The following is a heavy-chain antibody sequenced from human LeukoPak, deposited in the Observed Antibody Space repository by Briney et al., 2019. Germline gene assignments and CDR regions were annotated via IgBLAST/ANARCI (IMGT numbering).Heavy chain of an antibody. CDR1: GGSISTYH. V-gene: IGHV4-59*01. J-gene: IGHJ4*02. D-gene: IGHD5-18*01. CDR2: MQSSGIS. Sequence: SETLSLTCSVSGGSISTYHWNWIRKPPGKGLEWIGYMQSSGISKYNPSLKSRVNIFEDTSKNQFVLNLRSVTAADTAVYYCARDKRHSYGRYFDPWGQGMLVTVSS. CDR3: ARDKRHSYGRYFDP.